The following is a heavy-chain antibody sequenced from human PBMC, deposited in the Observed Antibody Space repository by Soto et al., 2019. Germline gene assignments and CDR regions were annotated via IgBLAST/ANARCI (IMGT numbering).Heavy chain of an antibody. CDR3: ARSPVFGVAPGWFDP. D-gene: IGHD3-3*01. V-gene: IGHV1-69*13. CDR1: GGTFSSYA. CDR2: IIPIFGTA. J-gene: IGHJ5*02. Sequence: SVKVSCKASGGTFSSYAISWVRQAPGQGLEWMGGIIPIFGTANYAQKFQGRVTITADESTSTAYMELSSLRSEDTAVYYCARSPVFGVAPGWFDPWGQGTLVTVSS.